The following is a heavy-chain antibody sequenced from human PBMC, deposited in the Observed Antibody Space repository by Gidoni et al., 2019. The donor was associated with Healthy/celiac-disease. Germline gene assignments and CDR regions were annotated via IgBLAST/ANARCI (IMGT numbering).Heavy chain of an antibody. V-gene: IGHV3-21*01. D-gene: IGHD2-2*01. Sequence: EVQLVESGGGLVKPGGSLRLSCAASGFTFSRYSMNWVRQAPGKGLEWVSSISSSSSYIYYADSVKGRFTISRDNAKNSLYLQMNSLRAEDTAVYYCASFSGVPAPQGCNWFDPWGQGTLVTVSS. J-gene: IGHJ5*02. CDR3: ASFSGVPAPQGCNWFDP. CDR2: ISSSSSYI. CDR1: GFTFSRYS.